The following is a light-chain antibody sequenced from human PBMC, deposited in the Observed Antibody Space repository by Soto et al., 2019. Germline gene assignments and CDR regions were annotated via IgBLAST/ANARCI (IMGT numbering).Light chain of an antibody. J-gene: IGKJ5*01. CDR2: AGS. CDR1: QGIPNY. V-gene: IGKV1-8*01. CDR3: QQYYSYPIT. Sequence: AIRMTQSPSSLSASTGDRVTITCRASQGIPNYLAWYQQKSGRAPKLLIYAGSTLQNGVPSRFRGSGSGTDLTLNINNLQSEDSATYFCQQYYSYPITFGKGTRLEIK.